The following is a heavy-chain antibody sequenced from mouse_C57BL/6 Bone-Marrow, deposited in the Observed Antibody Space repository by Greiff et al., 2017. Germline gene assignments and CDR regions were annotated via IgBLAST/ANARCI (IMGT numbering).Heavy chain of an antibody. CDR2: ISSGSSTI. D-gene: IGHD1-1*01. J-gene: IGHJ1*03. V-gene: IGHV5-17*01. CDR3: ARTGYYYGSSYPWYFDV. CDR1: GFTFSDYG. Sequence: EVQLVESGGGLVKPGGSLKLSCAASGFTFSDYGMHWVRQAPEKGLEWVAYISSGSSTIYYADTVKGRFPISRDNAKNTLFLQMTSLRSEDTAMYYCARTGYYYGSSYPWYFDVWGTGTTVTVSS.